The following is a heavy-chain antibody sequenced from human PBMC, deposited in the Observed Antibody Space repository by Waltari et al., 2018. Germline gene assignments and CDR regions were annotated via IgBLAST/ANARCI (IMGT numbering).Heavy chain of an antibody. Sequence: QVQLQESGPGLVKPSQTLSLTCTVSGGSISSGSYYWSWIRQPAGKGLEWIGRIYTSGSTNYNPSLKSRVTISVDTSKNQFSLKLSSVTAADTAVYYCARDQTYYYDISGYPTLDYWGQGTLVTVSS. CDR3: ARDQTYYYDISGYPTLDY. D-gene: IGHD3-22*01. V-gene: IGHV4-61*02. J-gene: IGHJ4*02. CDR2: IYTSGST. CDR1: GGSISSGSYY.